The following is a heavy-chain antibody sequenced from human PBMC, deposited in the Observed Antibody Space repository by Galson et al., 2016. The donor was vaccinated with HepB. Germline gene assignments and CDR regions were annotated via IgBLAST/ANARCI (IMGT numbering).Heavy chain of an antibody. CDR1: GDSVSRNGAA. J-gene: IGHJ4*02. D-gene: IGHD5-12*01. CDR3: ARGWLRLGFDS. V-gene: IGHV6-1*01. CDR2: TYYQSKWYN. Sequence: CAISGDSVSRNGAAWSWIRQSPSRGLEWLGRTYYQSKWYNDYAVSVKSRISINPDTSKNQFSLQLNSVTPEDTAVYFCARGWLRLGFDSWGQGTLVTVSS.